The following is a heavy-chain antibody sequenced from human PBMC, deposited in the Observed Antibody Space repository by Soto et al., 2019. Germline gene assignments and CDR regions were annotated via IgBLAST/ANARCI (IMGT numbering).Heavy chain of an antibody. D-gene: IGHD3-3*01. CDR3: AWSNYDFWSGLDY. J-gene: IGHJ4*02. V-gene: IGHV3-53*01. CDR1: GFTVSSNY. Sequence: GSLRLSCAASGFTVSSNYMSWVRQAPGKGLEWVSVIYSGGSTYYADSVKGRFTISKDNSKNTLYLQMNSLRAEDTAVYYCAWSNYDFWSGLDYWGQGTLVTVSS. CDR2: IYSGGST.